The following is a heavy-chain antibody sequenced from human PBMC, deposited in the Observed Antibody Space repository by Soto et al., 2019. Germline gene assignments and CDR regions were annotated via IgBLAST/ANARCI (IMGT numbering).Heavy chain of an antibody. V-gene: IGHV5-10-1*01. CDR1: GYNFTAFW. CDR2: IDPSDSYT. CDR3: ARVHKNWFDS. Sequence: GESLKISCKASGYNFTAFWIHWVRQMPGKGLEWLGKIDPSDSYTNYSPSFEGHVTISTDNSITTAYLPWSSLRASDTALYFCARVHKNWFDSWAQGTMVTVSS. J-gene: IGHJ5*01.